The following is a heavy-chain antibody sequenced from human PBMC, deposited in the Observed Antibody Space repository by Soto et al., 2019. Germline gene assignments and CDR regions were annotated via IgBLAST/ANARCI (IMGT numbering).Heavy chain of an antibody. J-gene: IGHJ4*02. CDR2: TGSGTGPG. V-gene: IGHV1-69*06. D-gene: IGHD3-22*01. CDR3: ARRDSCGFYRYFDS. CDR1: GGTFSTNP. Sequence: QVQLVQSGAEVKKPGSSVKVSCKASGGTFSTNPISWVRQAPGQGLEWMGGTGSGTGPGNHAQKIQGRLTITVHKSTSTVYMELSSLSSEDTAVYYCARRDSCGFYRYFDSWGQGTLVTVSS.